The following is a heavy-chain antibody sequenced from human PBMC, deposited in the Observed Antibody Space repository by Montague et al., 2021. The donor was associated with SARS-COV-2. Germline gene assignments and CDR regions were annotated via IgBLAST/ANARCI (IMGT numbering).Heavy chain of an antibody. CDR2: IYYSGST. V-gene: IGHV4-59*01. CDR3: AGAIGSMYRSGWYYYYYGMDI. J-gene: IGHJ6*02. CDR1: GGSISSYY. Sequence: SETLSLTCTVSGGSISSYYWSWIRQPPGKGLEWTGYIYYSGSTNYNPSLKSRVTISVDTSKNQFSLKLSSVTAADKAVYYCAGAIGSMYRSGWYYYYYGMDIWGQGTTVTVSS. D-gene: IGHD6-19*01.